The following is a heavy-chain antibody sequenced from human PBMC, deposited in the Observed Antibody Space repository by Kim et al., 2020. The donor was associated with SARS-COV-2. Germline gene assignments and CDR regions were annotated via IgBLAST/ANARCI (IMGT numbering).Heavy chain of an antibody. CDR3: ARGGATMSPFDY. V-gene: IGHV4-31*03. D-gene: IGHD5-12*01. J-gene: IGHJ4*02. CDR2: IYYSGST. Sequence: SETLSLTCTVSGSSISSGGYYWSWIRQHPGKGLEWIGYIYYSGSTYYNPSLKSRVTISVDTSKNQFSLKLSSLTAADTAVYYCARGGATMSPFDYLGQGTLVTVSS. CDR1: GSSISSGGYY.